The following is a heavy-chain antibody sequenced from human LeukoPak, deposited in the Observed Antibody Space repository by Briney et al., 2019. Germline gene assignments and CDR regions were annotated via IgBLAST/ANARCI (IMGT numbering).Heavy chain of an antibody. CDR3: ARRYYDSSGYFLDY. CDR2: IIPIFGTA. CDR1: GGTFSSYA. Sequence: ASVKVSCKASGGTFSSYAISWVRQAPGQGLEWMGGIIPIFGTANYAQKFQGRVTITADESTSTAYMELSSLRSEDTAVYHCARRYYDSSGYFLDYWGQGTLVTVSS. J-gene: IGHJ4*02. D-gene: IGHD3-22*01. V-gene: IGHV1-69*13.